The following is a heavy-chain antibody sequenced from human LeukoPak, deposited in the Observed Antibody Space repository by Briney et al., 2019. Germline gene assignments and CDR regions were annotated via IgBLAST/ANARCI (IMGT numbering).Heavy chain of an antibody. CDR1: GGSISSSSYY. Sequence: SETLSLTCTVSGGSISSSSYYWSWIRQPPGKGLEWIGYIYYSGSTNYNPSLKSRVTISVDTSKNQFSLKLSSVTAADTAVYYCARDGRYGDYASSSYYYMDVWGKGTTVTVSS. CDR3: ARDGRYGDYASSSYYYMDV. J-gene: IGHJ6*03. D-gene: IGHD4-17*01. V-gene: IGHV4-61*01. CDR2: IYYSGST.